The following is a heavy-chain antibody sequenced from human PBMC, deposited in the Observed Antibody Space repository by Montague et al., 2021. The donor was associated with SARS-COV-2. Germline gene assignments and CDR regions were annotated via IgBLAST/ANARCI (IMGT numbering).Heavy chain of an antibody. D-gene: IGHD3-22*01. CDR1: GASISSPCYY. CDR3: AGRPQYYDRSGYYYPGPQRYYFDY. Sequence: SETLSLTCTVSGASISSPCYYWDWIRQPPGHGLEWFASIYYSGDTYHNPSLESRVTISVATSKNQFSLRLSSAAAADTAVYYCAGRPQYYDRSGYYYPGPQRYYFDYWGQGTLVTVSS. CDR2: IYYSGDT. V-gene: IGHV4-39*01. J-gene: IGHJ4*02.